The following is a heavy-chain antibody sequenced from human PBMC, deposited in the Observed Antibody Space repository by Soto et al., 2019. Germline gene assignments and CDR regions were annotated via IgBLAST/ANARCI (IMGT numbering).Heavy chain of an antibody. V-gene: IGHV3-7*01. D-gene: IGHD3-10*01. CDR1: GFTFSSYL. J-gene: IGHJ4*02. CDR3: ARGRSLLWFGEP. Sequence: EVQLVESGGGLVQPGGSLKLSCAASGFTFSSYLMSWVRQAPGKGLEWVANMNQDGSEIYYVDSVRGRFTISRDNAENSLYLQMNSPRAEDTAVYYCARGRSLLWFGEPRGQGTLVTVSS. CDR2: MNQDGSEI.